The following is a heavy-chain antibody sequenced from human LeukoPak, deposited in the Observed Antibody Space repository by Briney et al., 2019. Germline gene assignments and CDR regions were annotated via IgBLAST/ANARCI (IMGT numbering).Heavy chain of an antibody. J-gene: IGHJ3*02. D-gene: IGHD6-19*01. V-gene: IGHV4-59*12. CDR2: IYYSGST. CDR1: GGSISSYY. Sequence: SETLSLTCTVSGGSISSYYWSWIRQPPGKGLEWIGYIYYSGSTNYNPSLKSRVTISVDTSKNQFSLKLSSVTAADTAVYYCAEAVAGGFSAFDIWGQGTMVTVSS. CDR3: AEAVAGGFSAFDI.